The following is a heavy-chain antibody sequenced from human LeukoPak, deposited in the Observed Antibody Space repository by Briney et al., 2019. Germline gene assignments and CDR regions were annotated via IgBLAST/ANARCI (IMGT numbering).Heavy chain of an antibody. CDR3: ATQYCSGGSCYSGFDY. V-gene: IGHV1-24*01. D-gene: IGHD2-15*01. Sequence: ASVKVSCKVSGYTLTELSMHWVRQAPGKGLEWMGGFDPEDGETIYAQKFQGRVTVTEDTSTDTAYMELSSLRSEDTAVYYCATQYCSGGSCYSGFDYWGQGTLVTVSS. CDR1: GYTLTELS. J-gene: IGHJ4*02. CDR2: FDPEDGET.